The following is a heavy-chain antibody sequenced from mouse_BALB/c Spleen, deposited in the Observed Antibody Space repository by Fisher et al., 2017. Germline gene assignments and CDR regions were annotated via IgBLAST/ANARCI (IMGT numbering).Heavy chain of an antibody. CDR3: ARDNYAMDY. Sequence: EKFKGKATLTADKSSSTAYMHLNSLTSEDSAVYYCARDNYAMDYWGQGTSVTVSS. V-gene: IGHV1-78*01. J-gene: IGHJ4*01.